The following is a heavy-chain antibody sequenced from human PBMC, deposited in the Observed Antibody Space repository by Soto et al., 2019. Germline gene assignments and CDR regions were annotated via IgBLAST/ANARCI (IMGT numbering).Heavy chain of an antibody. CDR2: IWYDGSNK. J-gene: IGHJ4*02. CDR1: GFTFSSYG. V-gene: IGHV3-33*01. CDR3: ASIYGSGSYSSAYFDY. D-gene: IGHD3-10*01. Sequence: VGSLRLSCAASGFTFSSYGMHWVRQAPGKGLEWVAVIWYDGSNKYYADSVKGRFTISRDNSKNTLYLQMNSLRAEDTAVYYCASIYGSGSYSSAYFDYWGQGTLVTVSS.